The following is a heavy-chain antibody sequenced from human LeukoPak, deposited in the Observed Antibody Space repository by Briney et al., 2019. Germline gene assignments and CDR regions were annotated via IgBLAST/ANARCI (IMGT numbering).Heavy chain of an antibody. V-gene: IGHV4-59*12. CDR1: GGSISSYY. CDR3: ARDRVMVRGVIITRQLDY. J-gene: IGHJ4*02. D-gene: IGHD3-10*01. Sequence: PSETLSLTCIVSGGSISSYYWSWIRQPPGKGLEWIGLIEYSGSTVYNPSLKSRVTISVDKSKNQFSLKLSSVTAADTAVYYCARDRVMVRGVIITRQLDYWGQGTLVTVSS. CDR2: IEYSGST.